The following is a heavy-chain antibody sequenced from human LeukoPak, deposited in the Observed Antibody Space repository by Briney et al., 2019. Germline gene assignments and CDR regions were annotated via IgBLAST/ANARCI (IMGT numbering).Heavy chain of an antibody. CDR1: GGSFSGYY. CDR3: ARGQARLRRAFDI. V-gene: IGHV4-34*01. CDR2: INHSGST. J-gene: IGHJ3*02. Sequence: SETLSLTCAVYGGSFSGYYWSWIRQPPGKGLEWIGEINHSGSTNYNPSLKSRVTISVDTSKNQFSLKLSSVTAADTAVYYCARGQARLRRAFDIWGQGIMVTVSS. D-gene: IGHD5-12*01.